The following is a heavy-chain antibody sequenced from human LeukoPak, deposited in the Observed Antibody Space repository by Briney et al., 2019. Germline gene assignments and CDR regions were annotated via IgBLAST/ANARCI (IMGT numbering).Heavy chain of an antibody. J-gene: IGHJ5*02. Sequence: GGSLRLSCAASGSTFSDHWISWVRQTPGMGLEWVANINQGGTEKQFVDSVKGRFTISRDNAKKSVYLQMNSLRAEDTAVYYCAREDGYNTMNPWGQGTLVTVSS. CDR3: AREDGYNTMNP. V-gene: IGHV3-7*01. CDR2: INQGGTEK. D-gene: IGHD5-24*01. CDR1: GSTFSDHW.